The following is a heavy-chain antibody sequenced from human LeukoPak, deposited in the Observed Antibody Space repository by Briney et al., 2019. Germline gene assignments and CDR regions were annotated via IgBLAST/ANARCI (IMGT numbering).Heavy chain of an antibody. V-gene: IGHV3-20*04. CDR3: ARDRYYDSSCYLQSRMDV. CDR1: GFTFDDYG. CDR2: INWNGGST. Sequence: GGSLRLSCAASGFTFDDYGMSWVRQAPGKGLEWVSAINWNGGSTGYADSVKGRFTISRDNAKNSLYLQMNSLRAEDTAVYYCARDRYYDSSCYLQSRMDVWGKGTTVTISS. D-gene: IGHD3-22*01. J-gene: IGHJ6*04.